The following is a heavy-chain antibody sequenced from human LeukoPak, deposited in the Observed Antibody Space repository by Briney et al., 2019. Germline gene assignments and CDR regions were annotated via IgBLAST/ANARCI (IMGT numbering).Heavy chain of an antibody. D-gene: IGHD1-1*01. Sequence: GATVKISCKASGYTFTGYYMHWVRQAPGQGLEWMGWINPNSGGTNYAQKFQGRVTMTRDTSISTAYMELSRLRPDDTAVYYCARDRNGYFDYWGQGTLVTVSS. CDR3: ARDRNGYFDY. CDR2: INPNSGGT. V-gene: IGHV1-2*02. CDR1: GYTFTGYY. J-gene: IGHJ4*02.